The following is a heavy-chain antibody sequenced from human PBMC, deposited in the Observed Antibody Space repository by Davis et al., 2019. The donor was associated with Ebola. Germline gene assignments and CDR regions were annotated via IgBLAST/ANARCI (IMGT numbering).Heavy chain of an antibody. Sequence: GSLRLSCTVSGGSISSSSYYWGWIRQPPGKGLEWIGSIYYSGSTYYNPSLKSRVTISVDTSKNQFSLKLSSVTAADTAVYYCARGRFVVVPAAKGPYYYYGMDVWGQGTTVTVSS. CDR3: ARGRFVVVPAAKGPYYYYGMDV. CDR1: GGSISSSSYY. J-gene: IGHJ6*02. D-gene: IGHD2-2*01. CDR2: IYYSGST. V-gene: IGHV4-39*01.